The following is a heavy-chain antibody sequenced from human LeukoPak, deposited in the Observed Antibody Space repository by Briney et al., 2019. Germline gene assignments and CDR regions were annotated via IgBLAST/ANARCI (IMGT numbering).Heavy chain of an antibody. Sequence: GGSLRLSCAASGFTFSSYAMSWVRQAPGKGLEWVSVISDSGGSTDYADSVKGRFTISRDNSKNSLYLQVNSLRAEDTALYYCAKGSDSSIWSYFDYWGQGALVTVSS. CDR2: ISDSGGST. CDR1: GFTFSSYA. V-gene: IGHV3-23*01. J-gene: IGHJ4*02. CDR3: AKGSDSSIWSYFDY. D-gene: IGHD3-22*01.